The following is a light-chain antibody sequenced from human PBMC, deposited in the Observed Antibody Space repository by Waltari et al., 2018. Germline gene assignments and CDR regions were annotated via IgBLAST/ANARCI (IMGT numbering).Light chain of an antibody. V-gene: IGKV3-20*01. CDR3: QQYGSSPLFT. Sequence: EIVLTQSPVTLYLSPRESATLSSRASQIVSSSYVAWYQQKPGPAPRLLIYGASSRGTCIPDRFSGSGSETDFTLTISRLEPEDFAVYYCQQYGSSPLFTFCPVTKVDIK. CDR1: QIVSSSY. CDR2: GAS. J-gene: IGKJ3*01.